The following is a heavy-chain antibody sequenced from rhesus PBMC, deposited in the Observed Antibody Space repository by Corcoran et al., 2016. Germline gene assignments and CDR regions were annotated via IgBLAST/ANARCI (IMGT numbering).Heavy chain of an antibody. Sequence: EVQLVESGGGLAKPGGALRLSCVASGVTFSRFWRHWVRQAPGKVLEWISTINSVGDSTYYADSVKGRFTISRENAKNTLYLQMNSLRAEDTAVYYCAKIDLRWGQGVLVTVSS. D-gene: IGHD2-15*01. V-gene: IGHV3-14*01. CDR3: AKIDLR. J-gene: IGHJ4*01. CDR1: GVTFSRFW. CDR2: INSVGDST.